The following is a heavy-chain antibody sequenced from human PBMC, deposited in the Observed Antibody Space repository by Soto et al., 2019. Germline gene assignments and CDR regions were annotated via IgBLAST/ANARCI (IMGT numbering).Heavy chain of an antibody. CDR3: AKRGTYCGGDCYLSN. Sequence: LRLSCAASGFTFSSFGMHWVRQAPGKGLEWVSVISYDGSIAYYADSVRGRFTISRDNSKSTLYLQMNSLKTEDTAVYYCAKRGTYCGGDCYLSNWGQGTLVTVSS. D-gene: IGHD2-21*02. J-gene: IGHJ4*02. CDR2: ISYDGSIA. V-gene: IGHV3-30*18. CDR1: GFTFSSFG.